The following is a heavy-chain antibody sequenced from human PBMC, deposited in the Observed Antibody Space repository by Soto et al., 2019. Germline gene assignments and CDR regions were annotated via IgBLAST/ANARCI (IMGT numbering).Heavy chain of an antibody. CDR1: GYSFARYW. V-gene: IGHV5-51*01. CDR3: ARLPGVRGVFDGFNV. D-gene: IGHD3-10*01. J-gene: IGHJ3*01. Sequence: GESLKISCKGSGYSFARYWIGWVRQMPGKGLDWMGVIYPGDSDTRYSPSFHGQVTISADKSISTAYLQWSSLKASDTAMYFCARLPGVRGVFDGFNVWGQGTMVTVSS. CDR2: IYPGDSDT.